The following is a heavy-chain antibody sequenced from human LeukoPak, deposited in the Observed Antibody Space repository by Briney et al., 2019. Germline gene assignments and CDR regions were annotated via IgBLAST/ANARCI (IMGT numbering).Heavy chain of an antibody. CDR2: IYNSGS. D-gene: IGHD4-23*01. Sequence: SETLSLTCAVSGGSISSSSNRWGWLRQPPGKGLEWYVSIYNSGSNYNPSLKSRFTISGDTAKNQFYLKLSSVTAADTAVYYCARHRSFGGNCADYWGQGSLATVCS. J-gene: IGHJ4*02. CDR1: GGSISSSSNR. V-gene: IGHV4-39*01. CDR3: ARHRSFGGNCADY.